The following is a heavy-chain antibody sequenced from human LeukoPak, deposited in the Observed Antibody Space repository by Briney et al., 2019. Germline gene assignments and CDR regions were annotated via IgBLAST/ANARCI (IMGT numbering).Heavy chain of an antibody. CDR1: GFPLSSYS. V-gene: IGHV3-48*01. Sequence: PGGSLRLSCAASGFPLSSYSINWVRQAPGKGLEWVAYISASGSNIYYVDSVMGRFTVSTDNPKSSLFLQMNSPRAEDTAVYYCARVKGTYFDYWGQGALVTVSS. J-gene: IGHJ4*02. CDR3: ARVKGTYFDY. CDR2: ISASGSNI. D-gene: IGHD1-1*01.